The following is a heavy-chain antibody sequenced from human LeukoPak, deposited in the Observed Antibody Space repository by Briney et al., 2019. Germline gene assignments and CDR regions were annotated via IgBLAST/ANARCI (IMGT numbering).Heavy chain of an antibody. D-gene: IGHD1/OR15-1a*01. Sequence: GGSLRLSCAASGFAFSTYSMTWVRQAPGKGLEWVSSITSTSTYIKYADSVKGRFTISRDNAKNSLYLQMNSLRAEDTAVYYCARVKAGATVENFYYYYMDVWGKGTTVTASS. CDR3: ARVKAGATVENFYYYYMDV. CDR1: GFAFSTYS. CDR2: ITSTSTYI. V-gene: IGHV3-21*01. J-gene: IGHJ6*03.